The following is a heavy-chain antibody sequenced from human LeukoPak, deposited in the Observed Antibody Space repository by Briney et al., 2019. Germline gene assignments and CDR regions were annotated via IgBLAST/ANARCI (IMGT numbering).Heavy chain of an antibody. CDR3: AKHLATMITNSDY. D-gene: IGHD3-22*01. CDR2: ISGSGGST. J-gene: IGHJ4*02. V-gene: IGHV3-23*01. Sequence: GGSLRLSCAASGFTFSSSAMSWVRQPPGKGLEWVSAISGSGGSTYYADSVKGRFTISRDKSKNTLYLQMNSLRADDTAVYYCAKHLATMITNSDYWGQGTLVAVSS. CDR1: GFTFSSSA.